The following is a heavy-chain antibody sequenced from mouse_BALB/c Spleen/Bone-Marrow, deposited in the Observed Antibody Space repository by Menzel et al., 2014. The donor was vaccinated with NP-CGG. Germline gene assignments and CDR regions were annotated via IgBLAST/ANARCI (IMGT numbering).Heavy chain of an antibody. J-gene: IGHJ1*01. V-gene: IGHV1-4*01. CDR3: AIYDYDVRYFDV. CDR2: INPSSGYT. D-gene: IGHD2-4*01. Sequence: QVQLQQSGAELARPGASVKMSCKASGYTFTSYTMHWVKQRPGQGLEWIGYINPSSGYTNYNQKFKDKATLTADKSSSTAYMQPSSLTSEDSAVYYCAIYDYDVRYFDVWGAGTTVTVSS. CDR1: GYTFTSYT.